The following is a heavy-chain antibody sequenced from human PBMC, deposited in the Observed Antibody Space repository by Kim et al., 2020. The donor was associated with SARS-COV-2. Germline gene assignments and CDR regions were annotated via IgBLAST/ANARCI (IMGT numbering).Heavy chain of an antibody. D-gene: IGHD3-3*01. V-gene: IGHV3-48*02. CDR3: ASSKLRSDFPRYFDY. J-gene: IGHJ4*02. Sequence: DSVKGRFTISRDNAKDSLYLQMNSLRDEDTAVYYCASSKLRSDFPRYFDYWGQGTLVTVSS.